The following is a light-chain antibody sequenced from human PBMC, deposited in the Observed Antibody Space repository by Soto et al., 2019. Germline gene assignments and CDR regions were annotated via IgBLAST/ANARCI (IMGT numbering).Light chain of an antibody. CDR1: QSVSSN. J-gene: IGKJ2*01. V-gene: IGKV3-15*01. CDR3: QQYHNWLPYT. Sequence: EILMTQSPATQSVSPGERATLSCRASQSVSSNLAWYQQKPGQAPRLLIYSASSRATGIPARFSGSGSGTEFSLTISSLQSEDFAVYYCQQYHNWLPYTFGQGTKLEIK. CDR2: SAS.